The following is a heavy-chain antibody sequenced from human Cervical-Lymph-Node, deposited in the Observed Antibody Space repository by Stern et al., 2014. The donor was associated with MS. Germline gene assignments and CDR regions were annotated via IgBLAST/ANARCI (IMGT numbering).Heavy chain of an antibody. CDR1: GGNFSVLA. D-gene: IGHD1-1*01. V-gene: IGHV1-69*06. CDR3: ALLSYNSGPES. J-gene: IGHJ5*02. Sequence: QVQLVQSGAEVKKPESSVKVSCQASGGNFSVLAISWVRQAPGQRPEWIGGIIPILETATYAQKFQGRVTITADRSTSRVHMEMTSLRGEDTAVFYCALLSYNSGPESWGQGTLVTVSS. CDR2: IIPILETA.